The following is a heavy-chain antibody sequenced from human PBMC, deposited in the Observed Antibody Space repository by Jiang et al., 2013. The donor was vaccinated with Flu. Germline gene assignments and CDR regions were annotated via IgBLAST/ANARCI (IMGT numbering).Heavy chain of an antibody. Sequence: QLVESGAEVKKPGSPVKVSCKASGGTFSSYAISWVRQAPGQGLEWMGGIIPIFGTANYAQKFQGRVTITADESTSTAYMELSSLRSEDTAVYYCARDPEFTVTTFLYNGMDVWGQGTTVTVSS. CDR3: ARDPEFTVTTFLYNGMDV. V-gene: IGHV1-69*01. D-gene: IGHD4-17*01. CDR1: GGTFSSYA. J-gene: IGHJ6*02. CDR2: IIPIFGTA.